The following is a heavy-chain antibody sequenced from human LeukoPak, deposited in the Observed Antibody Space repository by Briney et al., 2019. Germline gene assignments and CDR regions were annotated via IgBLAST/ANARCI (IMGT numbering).Heavy chain of an antibody. CDR3: ARHPYSSGWDYYYGMDV. CDR1: GGSISSYY. V-gene: IGHV4-59*01. CDR2: IYYSGST. J-gene: IGHJ6*02. D-gene: IGHD6-19*01. Sequence: SETLSLTCTVSGGSISSYYWSWIRQPPGKGLEWIGYIYYSGSTNYNPSLKSRVTISVETSKNQFSLKLSSVTAADTAVYYCARHPYSSGWDYYYGMDVWGQGTTVTVSS.